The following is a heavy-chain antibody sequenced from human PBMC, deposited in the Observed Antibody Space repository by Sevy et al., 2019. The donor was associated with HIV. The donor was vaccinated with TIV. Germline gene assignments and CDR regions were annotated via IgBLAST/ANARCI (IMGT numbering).Heavy chain of an antibody. V-gene: IGHV3-7*01. Sequence: GESLKISCAASEFTFSSYWMSWVRQAPGKGLEWVANIKQDGSEKYYVDSVKGRFTISSDNAKNSLYLQMNSLRAEDTAVYYCARSGGSYDYGMDVWGQGTTVTVSS. CDR1: EFTFSSYW. CDR3: ARSGGSYDYGMDV. CDR2: IKQDGSEK. J-gene: IGHJ6*02. D-gene: IGHD1-26*01.